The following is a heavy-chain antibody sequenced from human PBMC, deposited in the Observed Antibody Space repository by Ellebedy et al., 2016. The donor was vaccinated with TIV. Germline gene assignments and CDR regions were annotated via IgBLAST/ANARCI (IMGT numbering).Heavy chain of an antibody. CDR2: VFSNGST. J-gene: IGHJ3*02. CDR3: ARLRRNLYMFGLIVVNYAFDI. D-gene: IGHD2-21*01. V-gene: IGHV4-39*01. CDR1: GASITSSTYY. Sequence: MPSETLSLTCTVSGASITSSTYYWGWIRQPPGKGLEWSGSVFSNGSTYDNPSLKSLVTMSVDTSMNQFSLSLSSVTAADTSLYYCARLRRNLYMFGLIVVNYAFDIWGQGTMVSVSS.